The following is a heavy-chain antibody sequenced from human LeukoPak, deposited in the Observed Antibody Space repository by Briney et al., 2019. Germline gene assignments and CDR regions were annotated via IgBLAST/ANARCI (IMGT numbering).Heavy chain of an antibody. V-gene: IGHV3-11*01. D-gene: IGHD4-17*01. CDR2: ISTGGGTI. CDR3: AKDPNGDYVGAFDS. CDR1: GFNFGDYY. Sequence: GGSLRLSCAASGFNFGDYYMSWIRQAPGKGLEWISYISTGGGTIKYADSVKGRFTISRDNSRELLYLQMNSLRVGDTAVYYCAKDPNGDYVGAFDSWGQGTMVTVSS. J-gene: IGHJ3*02.